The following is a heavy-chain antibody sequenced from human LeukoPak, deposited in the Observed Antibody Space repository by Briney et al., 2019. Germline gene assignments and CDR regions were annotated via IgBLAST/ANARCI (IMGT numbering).Heavy chain of an antibody. J-gene: IGHJ2*01. Sequence: PGGSLRPSCAASGFTFDDYAMHWVRQAPGKGLEWVSGISWNSGSIGYADSVKGRFTISRDNAKNSLYLQMNSLRAEDTALYYCAKDSSSSWYWYFDLWGRGTLVTVSS. V-gene: IGHV3-9*01. CDR3: AKDSSSSWYWYFDL. CDR2: ISWNSGSI. CDR1: GFTFDDYA. D-gene: IGHD6-13*01.